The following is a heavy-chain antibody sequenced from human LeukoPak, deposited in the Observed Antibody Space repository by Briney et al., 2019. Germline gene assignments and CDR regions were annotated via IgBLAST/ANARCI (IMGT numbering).Heavy chain of an antibody. CDR2: ISVYNGNP. J-gene: IGHJ4*02. V-gene: IGHV1-18*01. D-gene: IGHD3-16*02. CDR3: ARDQYDSVWGSHRPYFDC. CDR1: GYTFSSYA. Sequence: ASVKVSCKASGYTFSSYAISWVRPAPGQGLEWMGWISVYNGNPNYAQKFQDRVIMTTDTSTSTAYMELRSLRSDDTAVYYCARDQYDSVWGSHRPYFDCWGQGTLVTVSS.